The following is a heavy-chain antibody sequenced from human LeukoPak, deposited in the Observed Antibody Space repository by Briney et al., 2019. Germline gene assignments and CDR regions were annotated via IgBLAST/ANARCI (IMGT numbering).Heavy chain of an antibody. D-gene: IGHD1-26*01. CDR2: ISYDGSNK. CDR3: ARVQWELLYPDY. CDR1: GFTFSSYA. V-gene: IGHV3-30-3*01. J-gene: IGHJ4*02. Sequence: GRSLRLSCAASGFTFSSYAMHWVRQAPGKGLEWVAVISYDGSNKYYADSVKGRFTISRDNSKNTLYLQMNSLRADDTAVYYCARVQWELLYPDYWGQGTLVTVSS.